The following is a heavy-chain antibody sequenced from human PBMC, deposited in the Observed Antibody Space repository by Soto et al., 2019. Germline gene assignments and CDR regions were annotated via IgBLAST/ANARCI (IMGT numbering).Heavy chain of an antibody. D-gene: IGHD3-10*01. Sequence: PGGSLRLSCAASGFTFSSYWMHWVRQAPGKGLVWVSRINSDGSSTTYADSVKGRFTISRDNAKNTLYLQMNSLRAEDTALYYCARPGSSLYYFDYWGQGTLVTVSS. J-gene: IGHJ4*02. CDR3: ARPGSSLYYFDY. V-gene: IGHV3-74*01. CDR2: INSDGSST. CDR1: GFTFSSYW.